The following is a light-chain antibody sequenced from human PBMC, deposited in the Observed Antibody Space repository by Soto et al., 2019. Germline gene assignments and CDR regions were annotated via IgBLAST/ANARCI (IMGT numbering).Light chain of an antibody. Sequence: QSALTQPRSVSGSPGQSVTISCTGTSSDVGGYNFVSWYQQHPGKVPKLLIYDVTKRPSGVPDRFSGSKSGNTASLTISGPQAERECEYYCCPFAGIPAGVLGTGTK. J-gene: IGLJ1*01. CDR1: SSDVGGYNF. CDR2: DVT. V-gene: IGLV2-11*01. CDR3: CPFAGIPAGV.